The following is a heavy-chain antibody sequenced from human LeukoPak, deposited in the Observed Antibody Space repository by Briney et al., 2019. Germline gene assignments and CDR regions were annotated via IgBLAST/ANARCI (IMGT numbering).Heavy chain of an antibody. J-gene: IGHJ4*02. Sequence: GGSLRLSCAASGFTFSSYAMSWVRQAPGKGLEWVSVIYSGGSTYYADSVKGRFTISRDNSKNTLYLQVNSLRAEDTAVYYCARAPPGGYDYWGQGTLVTVSS. CDR3: ARAPPGGYDY. CDR1: GFTFSSYA. V-gene: IGHV3-53*01. CDR2: IYSGGST. D-gene: IGHD2-8*02.